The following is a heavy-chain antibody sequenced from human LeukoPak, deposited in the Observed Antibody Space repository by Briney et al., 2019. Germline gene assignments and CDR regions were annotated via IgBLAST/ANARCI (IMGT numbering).Heavy chain of an antibody. Sequence: SETLSLTCTVSGGSISSYYWSWIRQPPGKGLEWIGYIYYSGSTNYNPSLKSRVTISVDTSKNQFSLKLSSVTAADTAVYYCARDDYYGSGSYPPFDYWGQGTLVTVSS. CDR2: IYYSGST. CDR3: ARDDYYGSGSYPPFDY. J-gene: IGHJ4*02. V-gene: IGHV4-59*12. D-gene: IGHD3-10*01. CDR1: GGSISSYY.